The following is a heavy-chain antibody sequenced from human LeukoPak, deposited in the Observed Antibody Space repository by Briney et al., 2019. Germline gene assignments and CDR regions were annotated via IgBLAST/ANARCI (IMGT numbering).Heavy chain of an antibody. V-gene: IGHV1-2*02. CDR2: INPNSGGT. CDR3: ATQGIAAPGSGAFDI. Sequence: GASVKVSCKASGYTFTGYYMHWVRQAPGQGLEWMGWINPNSGGTNYAQKFQGRVTTTRDTSISTAYMELSRLRSDDTAVYYCATQGIAAPGSGAFDIWGQGTMVTVSS. J-gene: IGHJ3*02. D-gene: IGHD6-13*01. CDR1: GYTFTGYY.